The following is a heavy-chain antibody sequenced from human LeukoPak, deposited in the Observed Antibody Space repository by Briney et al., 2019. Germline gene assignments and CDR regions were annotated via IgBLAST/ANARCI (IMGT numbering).Heavy chain of an antibody. Sequence: SETLSLTCTVSGGSISSYYWSWIRQPPGKGLEWIGYIYYSGSTNYNPSLKSRVTISVDTSKNQFSLKLSSVTAADTAVYYCARLNRYYDFWSGFDYWGQGTLVTVSS. D-gene: IGHD3-3*01. J-gene: IGHJ4*02. CDR3: ARLNRYYDFWSGFDY. CDR2: IYYSGST. CDR1: GGSISSYY. V-gene: IGHV4-59*08.